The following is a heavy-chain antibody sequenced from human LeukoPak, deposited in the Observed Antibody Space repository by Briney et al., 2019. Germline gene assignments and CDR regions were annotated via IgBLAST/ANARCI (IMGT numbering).Heavy chain of an antibody. CDR2: INHSGST. D-gene: IGHD5-18*01. CDR1: GGSFSGYY. J-gene: IGHJ4*02. CDR3: ARAGGYGLIDY. V-gene: IGHV4-34*01. Sequence: SETLSLTCAVYGGSFSGYYWSWIRQPPGKGLEWIGEINHSGSTNYNPSLKSRVTISVDTSKNQFSLKLSSVTAADTAVYYCARAGGYGLIDYWGQGTLVTVSS.